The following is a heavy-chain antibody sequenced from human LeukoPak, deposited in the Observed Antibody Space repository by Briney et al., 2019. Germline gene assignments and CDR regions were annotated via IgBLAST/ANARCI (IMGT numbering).Heavy chain of an antibody. J-gene: IGHJ5*02. Sequence: ASVKVSCKASGYTFTSYDINWVRQATGQGLEWMGWMNPNSGNTGYAQKFQGRVTITRNTSISTAYMELSRLRSDDTAVYYCARDRITMIVVVETNWFDPWGQGTLVTVSS. CDR1: GYTFTSYD. D-gene: IGHD3-22*01. CDR3: ARDRITMIVVVETNWFDP. V-gene: IGHV1-8*03. CDR2: MNPNSGNT.